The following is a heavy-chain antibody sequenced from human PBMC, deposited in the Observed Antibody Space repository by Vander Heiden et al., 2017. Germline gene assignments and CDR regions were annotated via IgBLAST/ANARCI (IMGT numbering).Heavy chain of an antibody. D-gene: IGHD2-2*01. Sequence: EVQLVESGGGLVQPGGSLRLSCVASGFTFSTYSMNWVRQAPGKGLEWVSAISSSSSYIYHADSLKGRFTISRDNAKNSLYLQMNSLRAEDTAVYYCARGVIPDATRYYGMDVWGRGTTGTVSS. CDR3: ARGVIPDATRYYGMDV. CDR2: ISSSSSYI. V-gene: IGHV3-21*01. CDR1: GFTFSTYS. J-gene: IGHJ6*02.